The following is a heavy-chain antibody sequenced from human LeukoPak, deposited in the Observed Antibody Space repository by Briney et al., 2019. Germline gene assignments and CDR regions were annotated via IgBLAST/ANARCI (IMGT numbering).Heavy chain of an antibody. CDR1: GGSTSSSNYY. CDR3: ARVYYSNSYDYWYFDL. D-gene: IGHD6-13*01. CDR2: IFYSGST. V-gene: IGHV4-61*05. Sequence: PSETLSLTCTVSGGSTSSSNYYWGWIRQPPGKGLEWIGYIFYSGSTNYNPSLKSRVTISVDTSKNQFSLKLSSVTAADAAVHYCARVYYSNSYDYWYFDLWGRGTLVTVSS. J-gene: IGHJ2*01.